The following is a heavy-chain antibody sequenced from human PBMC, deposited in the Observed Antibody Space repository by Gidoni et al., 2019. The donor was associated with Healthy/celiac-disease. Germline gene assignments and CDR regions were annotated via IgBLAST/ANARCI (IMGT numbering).Heavy chain of an antibody. J-gene: IGHJ5*02. CDR2: IYYSGST. CDR1: GRPISSSSYY. D-gene: IGHD2-2*01. CDR3: ARDIVVVPAALQNWFDP. V-gene: IGHV4-39*07. Sequence: QLQLQESGPGLVKPSETLSPTCTVSGRPISSSSYYWGWIRQPPGKGLEWIGSIYYSGSTYYNPSLKGRVTISVDTSKNQFSLKLSSVTAADTAVYYCARDIVVVPAALQNWFDPWGQGTLVTVSS.